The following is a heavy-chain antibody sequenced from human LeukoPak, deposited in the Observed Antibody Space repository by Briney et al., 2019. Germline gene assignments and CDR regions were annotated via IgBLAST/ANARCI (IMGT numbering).Heavy chain of an antibody. CDR2: INHSGRT. J-gene: IGHJ3*02. CDR3: ARGGLLGYRGAFDI. D-gene: IGHD3-10*01. V-gene: IGHV4-34*01. Sequence: SETLSLTCAVFGGSFSNFYWTWIRQPPGKGLEWVGEINHSGRTNYTPSLKSRVTISVDTSKNQCSLKLSSVNAADTAAYYCARGGLLGYRGAFDIWGQGTMVTVSS. CDR1: GGSFSNFY.